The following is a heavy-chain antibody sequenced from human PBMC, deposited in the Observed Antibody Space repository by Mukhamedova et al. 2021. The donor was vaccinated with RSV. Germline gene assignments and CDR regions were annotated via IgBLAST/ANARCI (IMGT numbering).Heavy chain of an antibody. CDR3: ARGIAVAGTDY. J-gene: IGHJ4*02. V-gene: IGHV4-39*07. D-gene: IGHD6-19*01. Sequence: GKGLEWIGSIYYSGSTYYNPSLKSRVTISVDTYKNQFSLKLSSVTAADTAVYYCARGIAVAGTDYWGQGTLVTVSS. CDR2: IYYSGST.